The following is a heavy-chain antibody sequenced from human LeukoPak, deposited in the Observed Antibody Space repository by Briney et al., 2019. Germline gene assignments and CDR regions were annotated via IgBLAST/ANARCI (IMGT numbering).Heavy chain of an antibody. CDR1: GGSIGSSSYY. V-gene: IGHV4-39*01. D-gene: IGHD1-20*01. J-gene: IGHJ6*02. Sequence: SETLSLTCTVSGGSIGSSSYYWGWIRQPPGKGLEWIGSIYYSGSTYYNPSLKSRVTISVDTSKNQFSLKLSSVTAADTAVYYCASLTGTNYYYGMDVWGQGTTVTVSS. CDR2: IYYSGST. CDR3: ASLTGTNYYYGMDV.